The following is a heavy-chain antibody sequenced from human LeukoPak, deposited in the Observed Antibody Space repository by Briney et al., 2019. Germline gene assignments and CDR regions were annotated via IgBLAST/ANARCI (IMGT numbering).Heavy chain of an antibody. CDR3: AVGTKPLSYHFFDY. J-gene: IGHJ4*02. V-gene: IGHV3-74*01. CDR2: INGDGSST. CDR1: GFTFSSYW. Sequence: GGSLRLSCAASGFTFSSYWMHWVRQTPGKGLVWVSRINGDGSSTSYADSVKGRFTLSRDNAKNKLYLQMNSLRAEDTAVYYCAVGTKPLSYHFFDYWGQGALVTX. D-gene: IGHD1-7*01.